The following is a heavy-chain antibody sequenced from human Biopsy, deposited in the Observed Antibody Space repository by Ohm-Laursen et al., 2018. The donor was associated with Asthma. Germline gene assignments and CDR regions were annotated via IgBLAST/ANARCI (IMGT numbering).Heavy chain of an antibody. CDR3: ARGPEYVRSSGALDY. J-gene: IGHJ4*02. V-gene: IGHV1-69*13. CDR1: GGTFSSNS. D-gene: IGHD2-2*01. CDR2: IIPIFGPT. Sequence: PVKVSCKASGGTFSSNSINWVRQAPGQGLEWMGRIIPIFGPTNYARKFQGRVTISADDSTSTAYMELSSLSSEDTALYYCARGPEYVRSSGALDYWGQGTLVTVSS.